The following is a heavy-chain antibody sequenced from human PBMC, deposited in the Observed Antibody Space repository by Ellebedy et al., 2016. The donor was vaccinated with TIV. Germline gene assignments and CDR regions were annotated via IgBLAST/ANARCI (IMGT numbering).Heavy chain of an antibody. J-gene: IGHJ4*02. CDR3: ARIVVVPAGTYYFDY. CDR2: IYPGDSDT. Sequence: GESLKISXTGSGYSFTSYWIGWVRQMPGKGLEWMGIIYPGDSDTRYSPSFQGQVTISADKSISTAYLQWSSLKASDTAMYYCARIVVVPAGTYYFDYWGQGTLVTVSS. V-gene: IGHV5-51*01. CDR1: GYSFTSYW. D-gene: IGHD2-2*01.